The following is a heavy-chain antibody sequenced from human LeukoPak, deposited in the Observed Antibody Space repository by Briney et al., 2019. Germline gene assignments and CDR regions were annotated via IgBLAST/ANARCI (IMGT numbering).Heavy chain of an antibody. CDR2: IYTSGST. J-gene: IGHJ4*02. CDR3: AGAPNYYDSSGYYRFDY. CDR1: GGSISSYY. Sequence: SETLSLTCTVSGGSISSYYWSWIRQPAGKGLEWIGRIYTSGSTNYNPSLKSRVTISVDTSKNQFSLKLSSVTAADTAVYYCAGAPNYYDSSGYYRFDYWGQGTLVTVSS. D-gene: IGHD3-22*01. V-gene: IGHV4-4*07.